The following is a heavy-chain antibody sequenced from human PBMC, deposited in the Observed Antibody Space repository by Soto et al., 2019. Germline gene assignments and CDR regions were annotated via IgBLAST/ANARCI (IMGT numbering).Heavy chain of an antibody. CDR2: IYYSGST. D-gene: IGHD3-10*01. J-gene: IGHJ4*02. Sequence: QVQLQESGPGLVKPSETLSLTCTVSGGSISSYYWSWIRQPPGKGLAWIGYIYYSGSTNYNPSLKSRVTISVDTSKNQFSLKLSSVTAADTAVYYCARGYGSGLYWYFDYWGQGTLVTVSS. CDR1: GGSISSYY. CDR3: ARGYGSGLYWYFDY. V-gene: IGHV4-59*01.